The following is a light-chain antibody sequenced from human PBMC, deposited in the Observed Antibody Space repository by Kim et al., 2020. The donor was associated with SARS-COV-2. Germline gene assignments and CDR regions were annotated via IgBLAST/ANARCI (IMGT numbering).Light chain of an antibody. Sequence: GQSVTISCTGTSSDVGGYNYVPWYRQHPGKAPKRMIYDVSKRPSGVPDRFSGSKSGNTASLTISGLQAEDEADYYCCSYAGSYTWVFGGGTQLTVL. J-gene: IGLJ3*02. CDR3: CSYAGSYTWV. CDR2: DVS. V-gene: IGLV2-11*01. CDR1: SSDVGGYNY.